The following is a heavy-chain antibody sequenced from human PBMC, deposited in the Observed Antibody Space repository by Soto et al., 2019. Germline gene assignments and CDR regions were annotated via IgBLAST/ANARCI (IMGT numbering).Heavy chain of an antibody. D-gene: IGHD3-10*01. CDR1: GFTFSDYY. J-gene: IGHJ4*02. V-gene: IGHV3-11*06. CDR2: ISSSSSYT. CDR3: ARSYGSGSYYFDY. Sequence: GGSLRLSCAASGFTFSDYYMSWIRQAPGKGLEWVSYISSSSSYTNYADSVKGRFTISRDNAKNSLYLQMNSLRAEDTAVYYCARSYGSGSYYFDYWGQGTLVTVSS.